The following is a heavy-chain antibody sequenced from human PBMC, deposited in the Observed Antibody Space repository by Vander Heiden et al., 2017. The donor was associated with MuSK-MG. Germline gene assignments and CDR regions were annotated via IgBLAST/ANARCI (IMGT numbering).Heavy chain of an antibody. V-gene: IGHV4-34*01. CDR3: ARGGSFNSWFDP. Sequence: QVQLQQWGAGLLKPSETLSLTCAVYGGSFSGYYCGWSRQPPGKGLEWIGEINHSGSTNYNPALKSRVTISVDTSKNQFSLKLSSVTAADTAVYYCARGGSFNSWFDPWGQGTVVTVSS. CDR1: GGSFSGYY. J-gene: IGHJ5*02. D-gene: IGHD1-26*01. CDR2: INHSGST.